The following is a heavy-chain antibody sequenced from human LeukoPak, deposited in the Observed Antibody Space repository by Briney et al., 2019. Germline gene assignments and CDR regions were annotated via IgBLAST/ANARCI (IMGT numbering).Heavy chain of an antibody. V-gene: IGHV4-59*01. J-gene: IGHJ4*02. Sequence: SETLSLTCTVSGGSISSYYWSWIRQPPGKGLEWIGYIYYSGSTNYNPSLKSRVTISVDTSKNQFSLKLSSVTAADTAVYYCATVLNDHGEPTDYWGQGTLVTVSS. D-gene: IGHD4-17*01. CDR2: IYYSGST. CDR3: ATVLNDHGEPTDY. CDR1: GGSISSYY.